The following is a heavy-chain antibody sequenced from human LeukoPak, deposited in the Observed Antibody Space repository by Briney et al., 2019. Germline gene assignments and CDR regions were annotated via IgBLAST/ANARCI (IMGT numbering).Heavy chain of an antibody. CDR1: GGSFSGYY. V-gene: IGHV4-4*07. CDR3: AREYGDFDY. J-gene: IGHJ4*02. Sequence: SETLSLTCAVYGGSFSGYYWSWIRQPAGKGLEWIGRIYTSGSTNYNPSLKSRVTMSIDTSKNQFSLKLNSVTAADTAVYYCAREYGDFDYWGQGTLVTVSS. CDR2: IYTSGST. D-gene: IGHD4-17*01.